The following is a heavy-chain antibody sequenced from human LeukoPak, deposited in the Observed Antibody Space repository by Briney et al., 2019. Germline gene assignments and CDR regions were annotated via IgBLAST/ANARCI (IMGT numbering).Heavy chain of an antibody. CDR3: AADRGYDFWSGYHIFDY. V-gene: IGHV1-58*02. CDR1: RFTFTSSA. CDR2: IVVGSGNT. D-gene: IGHD3-3*01. Sequence: GTSVKVSCKASRFTFTSSAMQWVRQARGQHLEWIGWIVVGSGNTNYAQKFQERVTITRDMSTSTAYMELSSLRSEDTAVYYCAADRGYDFWSGYHIFDYWGQGTLVTVSS. J-gene: IGHJ4*02.